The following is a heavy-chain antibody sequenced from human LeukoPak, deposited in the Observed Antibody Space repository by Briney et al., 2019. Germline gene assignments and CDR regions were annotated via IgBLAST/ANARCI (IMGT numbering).Heavy chain of an antibody. CDR2: ISYDGSNK. V-gene: IGHV3-30-3*01. Sequence: PGGSLRLSCAASRFTFSSYAMHWVRQAPGKGLEWVAVISYDGSNKYYADSVKGRFTISRDNSKNTLYLQMNSLRAEDTAVYYCARGNIVVVVAATPGYYGMDVWGRGTTVTVSS. D-gene: IGHD2-15*01. CDR3: ARGNIVVVVAATPGYYGMDV. CDR1: RFTFSSYA. J-gene: IGHJ6*02.